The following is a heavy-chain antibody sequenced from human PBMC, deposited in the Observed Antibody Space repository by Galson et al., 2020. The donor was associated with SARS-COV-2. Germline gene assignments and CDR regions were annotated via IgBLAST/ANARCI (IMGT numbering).Heavy chain of an antibody. CDR2: IYYSGST. Sequence: ETSETLSLTCTVSGGFINSNSHYWGWIRQPPGKGLEWIGSIYYSGSTYYKSSLKSRVTLSVDTSKNQFSLKLSSVTAADTAVYYCARIDIVLIWWFDSWGQGTLVTVSS. CDR1: GGFINSNSHY. J-gene: IGHJ5*01. CDR3: ARIDIVLIWWFDS. D-gene: IGHD2-8*01. V-gene: IGHV4-39*01.